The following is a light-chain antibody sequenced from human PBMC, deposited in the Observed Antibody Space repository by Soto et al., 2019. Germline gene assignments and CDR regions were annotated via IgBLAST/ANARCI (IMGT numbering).Light chain of an antibody. J-gene: IGKJ5*01. Sequence: DIQMTQSPSMLSAFVGDRVTITCRASQSISSWLAWYQQKPGKAPKRLIYTSSSLQSGVPSRFSGSGSGTEFTLTISSLQLDDFASDYCQQYNSYSSITFGQGTRLEIK. CDR2: TSS. CDR1: QSISSW. V-gene: IGKV1-5*03. CDR3: QQYNSYSSIT.